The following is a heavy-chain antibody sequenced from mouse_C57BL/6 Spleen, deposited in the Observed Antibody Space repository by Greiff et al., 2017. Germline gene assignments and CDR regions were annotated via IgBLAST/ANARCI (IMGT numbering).Heavy chain of an antibody. V-gene: IGHV1-26*01. CDR1: GYTFTDYY. CDR3: ARYPLYTVGNFDY. D-gene: IGHD1-1*01. J-gene: IGHJ2*01. Sequence: EVQLQQSGPELVKPGASVKISCKASGYTFTDYYMNWVKQSHGKSLEWIGDINPNNGGTSYNQKFKGKATLTVDKSSSTAYMELRSLTSEDSAVYYCARYPLYTVGNFDYWGQGTTLTVSS. CDR2: INPNNGGT.